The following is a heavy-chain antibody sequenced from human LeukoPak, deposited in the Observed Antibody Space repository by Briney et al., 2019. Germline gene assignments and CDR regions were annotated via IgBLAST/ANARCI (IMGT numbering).Heavy chain of an antibody. CDR1: GGTFSSYA. J-gene: IGHJ6*02. Sequence: ASVKVSCKASGGTFSSYAISWVRQAPGQGLEWMGGIIPIFGTANYAQKFQGRVTITADESTSTAYMELSSLRSEDTAVYYCARGPPYCSSTSCRKTKSYGMDVWGQGTTVTVSS. V-gene: IGHV1-69*13. D-gene: IGHD2-2*01. CDR2: IIPIFGTA. CDR3: ARGPPYCSSTSCRKTKSYGMDV.